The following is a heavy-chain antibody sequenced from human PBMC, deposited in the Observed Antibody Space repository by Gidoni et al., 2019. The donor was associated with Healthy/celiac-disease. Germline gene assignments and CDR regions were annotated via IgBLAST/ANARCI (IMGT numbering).Heavy chain of an antibody. Sequence: KGLEWIGSIYYSGSTYYNPSLKSRVTISVDTSKNQFSLKLSSVTAADTAVYYCASYCSSTSCTLDYWGQGTLVTVSS. J-gene: IGHJ4*02. CDR2: IYYSGST. V-gene: IGHV4-39*01. D-gene: IGHD2-2*01. CDR3: ASYCSSTSCTLDY.